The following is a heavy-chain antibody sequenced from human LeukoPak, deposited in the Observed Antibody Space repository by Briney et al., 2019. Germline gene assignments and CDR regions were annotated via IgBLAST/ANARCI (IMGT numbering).Heavy chain of an antibody. CDR3: ARGHLGYCSGGSYYSPYFQH. Sequence: SETLSLTCAVYGGSFSGYYWSWIRQPPGKGPEWIGEINHSGSTNYNPPLKSRVTISVDTSKNQFSLKLSSVTAADTAVYYCARGHLGYCSGGSYYSPYFQHWGQGTLVTVSS. J-gene: IGHJ1*01. CDR1: GGSFSGYY. D-gene: IGHD2-15*01. CDR2: INHSGST. V-gene: IGHV4-34*01.